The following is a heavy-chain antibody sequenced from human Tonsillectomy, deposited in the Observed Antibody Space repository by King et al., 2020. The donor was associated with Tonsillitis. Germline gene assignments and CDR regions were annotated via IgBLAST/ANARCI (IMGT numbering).Heavy chain of an antibody. CDR1: GYTFTAHA. V-gene: IGHV7-4-1*02. CDR3: ARGGRGSWYEGDY. D-gene: IGHD6-13*01. CDR2: VDTTTGSP. J-gene: IGHJ4*02. Sequence: QLVQSGSELKKPGASVQVSCKASGYTFTAHAINWVRQAPGQGLEWMGWVDTTTGSPTFAQGLTGRFVLSWDTSVSTAYLLISSLKAEDTAVYYCARGGRGSWYEGDYWGQGTLVTVSS.